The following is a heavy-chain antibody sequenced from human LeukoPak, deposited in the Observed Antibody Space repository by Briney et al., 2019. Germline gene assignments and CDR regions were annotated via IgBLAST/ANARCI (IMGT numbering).Heavy chain of an antibody. Sequence: ASVKVSCKASGVSLRTGVNFRTSSFSWVRQAPGQGLEWMGGLVPALGTPHYAQRLQGRVTITADETTNTLYMELTGLRSEDSAMYFCAFLSGINVFDMWGPGTMVIVSS. D-gene: IGHD1-1*01. CDR2: LVPALGTP. CDR1: GVSLRTGVNFRTSS. J-gene: IGHJ3*02. CDR3: AFLSGINVFDM. V-gene: IGHV1-69*13.